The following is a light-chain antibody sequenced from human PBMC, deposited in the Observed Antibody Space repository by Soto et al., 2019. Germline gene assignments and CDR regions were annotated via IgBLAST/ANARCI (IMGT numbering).Light chain of an antibody. CDR2: DDR. J-gene: IGLJ2*01. V-gene: IGLV3-21*02. Sequence: SYELTQPPSVSVAPGQTARITCGGNNIGSTSVHWYQQKPGQAPVLVVYDDRDRNSGIPERFSGSNSGNTATLTISRVEAGDEADYYCQVWDSSSDHLVFGGGTQLTVL. CDR1: NIGSTS. CDR3: QVWDSSSDHLV.